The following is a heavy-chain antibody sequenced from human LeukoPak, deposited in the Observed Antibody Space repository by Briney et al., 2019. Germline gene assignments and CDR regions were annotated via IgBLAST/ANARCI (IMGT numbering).Heavy chain of an antibody. J-gene: IGHJ4*02. CDR2: INAGNGNT. Sequence: ASVKVSCKASGYTFTSYAMHWVRQAPGQRLEWMGWINAGNGNTKYSQKFQGRVTITADKSTSTAYMELSSLRSEDTAVYYCARIGSSFPDYWGQGTLVTVSS. CDR3: ARIGSSFPDY. V-gene: IGHV1-3*01. CDR1: GYTFTSYA. D-gene: IGHD6-13*01.